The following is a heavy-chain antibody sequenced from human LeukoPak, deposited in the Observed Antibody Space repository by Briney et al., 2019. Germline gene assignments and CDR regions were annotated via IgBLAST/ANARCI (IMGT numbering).Heavy chain of an antibody. CDR3: ARLTRLGTSPDRYYLEY. J-gene: IGHJ4*02. V-gene: IGHV4-4*09. D-gene: IGHD3-16*02. CDR1: GDSISSYY. CDR2: IYTSGGT. Sequence: KPSETLSLTRTVYGDSISSYYWSWIRQPPGKGLEWIGYIYTSGGTNYIPSLKGRVTISIDTSKNQFSLKLSSVTAADSAVYYCARLTRLGTSPDRYYLEYWGQGTLVTVSS.